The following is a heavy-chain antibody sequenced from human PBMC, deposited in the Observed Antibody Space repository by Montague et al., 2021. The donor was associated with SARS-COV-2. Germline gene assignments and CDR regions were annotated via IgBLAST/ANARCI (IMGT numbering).Heavy chain of an antibody. J-gene: IGHJ5*02. D-gene: IGHD5-12*01. CDR2: IYNSGTT. CDR3: ARTGGYSGFDYSWFDP. Sequence: TLSLTCTVSGGSINSGGYYWNWIRQHPGKGLEWIGYIYNSGTTSYSPSLRSRVTISLDTSKNLFSLKVRSVSAADTAVYYCARTGGYSGFDYSWFDPWGQGILVTVSS. CDR1: GGSINSGGYY. V-gene: IGHV4-31*03.